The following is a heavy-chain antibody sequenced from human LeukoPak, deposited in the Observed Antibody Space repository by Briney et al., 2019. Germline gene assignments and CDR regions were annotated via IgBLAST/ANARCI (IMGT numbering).Heavy chain of an antibody. V-gene: IGHV3-23*01. J-gene: IGHJ4*02. D-gene: IGHD3-16*02. Sequence: GGSLRLSCAASGFTFSIYAMGWVHQAPGKGLEWVSAISGRGGTTYYADSVKGRFTVSRDNSMNTLYLQMNSLRAADTAVYYCARGQGGVMITFGGVIVFDYWGQGTLVPVSS. CDR3: ARGQGGVMITFGGVIVFDY. CDR1: GFTFSIYA. CDR2: ISGRGGTT.